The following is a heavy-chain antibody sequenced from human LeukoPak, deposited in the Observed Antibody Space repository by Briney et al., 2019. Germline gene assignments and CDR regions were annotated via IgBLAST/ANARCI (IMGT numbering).Heavy chain of an antibody. Sequence: GESLKIACKGSGYSFTTYWIGWVRQMPEKGLEWMGIIYPANSDTRYSSSFQGQVTMSADKSISTAYLQWSSLKASDSAMYYCVRPSSSGWYEFWGQGTLVTVSS. J-gene: IGHJ1*01. CDR2: IYPANSDT. D-gene: IGHD6-19*01. CDR3: VRPSSSGWYEF. V-gene: IGHV5-51*01. CDR1: GYSFTTYW.